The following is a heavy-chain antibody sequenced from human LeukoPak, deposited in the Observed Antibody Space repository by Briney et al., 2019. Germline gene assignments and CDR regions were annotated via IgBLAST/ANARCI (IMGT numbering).Heavy chain of an antibody. V-gene: IGHV3-23*01. CDR3: AKGDQVAANYGYFDY. CDR1: GFTFSSCA. CDR2: ISGSGGST. Sequence: PGGSLRLSCAASGFTFSSCAMSWVRQAPGKGLEWVSAISGSGGSTYYADSVKGRFTISRDNSKNTLYLQMNSLRAEDTAVYYCAKGDQVAANYGYFDYWGQGTLVTVSS. J-gene: IGHJ4*02. D-gene: IGHD2-15*01.